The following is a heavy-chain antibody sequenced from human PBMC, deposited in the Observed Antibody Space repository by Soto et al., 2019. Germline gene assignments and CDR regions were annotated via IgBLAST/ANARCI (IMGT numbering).Heavy chain of an antibody. CDR2: IYYSGST. J-gene: IGHJ4*02. CDR1: RGSISSGGYH. D-gene: IGHD3-10*01. V-gene: IGHV4-31*03. CDR3: AGGPRSGTRVYFDC. Sequence: QVQLQESGPGLVKPSQTLSLTCTVSRGSISSGGYHWTWIRQLPGKGLEWIGFIYYSGSTSYNPSLKSRVSMSLDTSNNQFSLKLSSVTAADAAMYFCAGGPRSGTRVYFDCWGQGTLVTVSS.